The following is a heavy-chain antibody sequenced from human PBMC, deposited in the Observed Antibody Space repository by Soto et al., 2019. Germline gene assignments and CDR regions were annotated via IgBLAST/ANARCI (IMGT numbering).Heavy chain of an antibody. Sequence: QVQLQESGPGLVKPSQTLSLTFTVSGGAISSGDYYWSWIRQPPGKGLEWIGYIYYSGSTYYNPSIKSRVTISVDTYKNQFSLKLSSVTAADTAVYYCARVRWLRRSFDYWGQGTLVTVSS. CDR1: GGAISSGDYY. D-gene: IGHD5-12*01. CDR2: IYYSGST. CDR3: ARVRWLRRSFDY. J-gene: IGHJ4*02. V-gene: IGHV4-30-4*01.